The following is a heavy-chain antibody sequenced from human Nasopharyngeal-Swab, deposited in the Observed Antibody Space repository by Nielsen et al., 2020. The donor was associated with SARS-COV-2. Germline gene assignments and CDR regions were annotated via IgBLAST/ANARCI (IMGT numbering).Heavy chain of an antibody. D-gene: IGHD6-13*01. Sequence: GGSLRLSCAASGFTFSSYSMNWVRQAPGKGLEWVSFISSSSSYIYYADSVKGRFTISRDNAKNSLYLQMNSLRAEDTAVYYCARVFNRVSEIAAADPNIYYYYGMDVWGQGTTVTVSS. V-gene: IGHV3-21*01. J-gene: IGHJ6*02. CDR2: ISSSSSYI. CDR3: ARVFNRVSEIAAADPNIYYYYGMDV. CDR1: GFTFSSYS.